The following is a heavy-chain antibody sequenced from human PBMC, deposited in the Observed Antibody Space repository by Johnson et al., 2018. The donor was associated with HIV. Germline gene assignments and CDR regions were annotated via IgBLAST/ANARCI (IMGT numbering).Heavy chain of an antibody. D-gene: IGHD6-13*01. CDR3: ARDQIAAAGAFDI. J-gene: IGHJ3*02. CDR1: GFTVSSNY. Sequence: VQLVESGGGLVQPGGSLRLSCAASGFTVSSNYMSWVRQAPGKGLEWVSVIYSGGSTYYEDAVKGRLTISRDNSKNTPYLQMNSLRAEETAVYYCARDQIAAAGAFDIWGQGTMVTVSS. CDR2: IYSGGST. V-gene: IGHV3-66*02.